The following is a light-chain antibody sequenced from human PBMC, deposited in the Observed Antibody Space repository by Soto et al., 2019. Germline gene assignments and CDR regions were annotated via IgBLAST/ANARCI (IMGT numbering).Light chain of an antibody. CDR2: DVS. J-gene: IGLJ1*01. CDR1: SSDVVGYNY. V-gene: IGLV2-11*01. CDR3: CSYAGSYTSGYV. Sequence: QSVLTQPRSVSGSPGQSVTISCTGTSSDVVGYNYVSWYQQHPGKAPKLMIYDVSKRPSGVPDRFSGSKSGNTASLTISGLQAEDEADYYCCSYAGSYTSGYVFGTGTKVTVL.